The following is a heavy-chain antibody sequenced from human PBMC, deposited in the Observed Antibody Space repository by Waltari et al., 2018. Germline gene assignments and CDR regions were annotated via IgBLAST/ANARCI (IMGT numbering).Heavy chain of an antibody. V-gene: IGHV3-33*01. CDR1: GFSLNNHG. Sequence: QVQLVESGGGVVQPGRSLRLSCAASGFSLNNHGMHWVRQAPGKGMWWVALIWDDGSHQNYGDSVKGRFTISRDTSKNTLYLQINSLRVEDTAVYYCAREARSSPAGYFDYWGQGTLVTVSS. CDR2: IWDDGSHQ. J-gene: IGHJ4*02. CDR3: AREARSSPAGYFDY.